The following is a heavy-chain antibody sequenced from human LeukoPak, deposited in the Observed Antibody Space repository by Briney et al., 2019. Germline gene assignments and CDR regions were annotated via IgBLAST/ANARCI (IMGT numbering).Heavy chain of an antibody. CDR2: ISSSSSYI. D-gene: IGHD7-27*01. J-gene: IGHJ3*01. Sequence: GGSLRLSCAASGFTFSSYSMNWVRQAPGKGLEWVSSISSSSSYIYYADSVKGRFTISRDNAKNSLYLQMNSLRAEDTAMYYCARDNRGAGEPHDSFDVWGQGTMVTVSS. V-gene: IGHV3-21*04. CDR3: ARDNRGAGEPHDSFDV. CDR1: GFTFSSYS.